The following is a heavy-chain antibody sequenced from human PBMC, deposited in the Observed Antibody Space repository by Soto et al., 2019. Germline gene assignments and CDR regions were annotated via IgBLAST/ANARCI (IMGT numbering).Heavy chain of an antibody. CDR2: ISYDGSNK. V-gene: IGHV3-30*18. CDR1: GFTFSSYG. Sequence: GSLRLSCAASGFTFSSYGMHWVRQAPGKGLEWVAVISYDGSNKYYADSVKGRFTISRDNSKNTLYLQMNSLRAEDTAVYYCAKDGGYSYGPYYYYGMDVWGQGTTVTVSS. D-gene: IGHD5-18*01. J-gene: IGHJ6*02. CDR3: AKDGGYSYGPYYYYGMDV.